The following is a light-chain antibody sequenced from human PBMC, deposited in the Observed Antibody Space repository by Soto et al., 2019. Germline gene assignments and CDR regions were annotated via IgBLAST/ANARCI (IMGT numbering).Light chain of an antibody. CDR1: QSISSY. CDR2: AAS. V-gene: IGKV1-39*01. J-gene: IGKJ1*01. CDR3: QQSYSTPHT. Sequence: DIQMTQSPSSLSASVGDRVTITCRASQSISSYLNWYQQKPGKAPKLLIYAASSLHSGVPSRFSGSGSGTDFTLTISSLQPEEFGTYYRQQSYSTPHTFGQGTKGEIK.